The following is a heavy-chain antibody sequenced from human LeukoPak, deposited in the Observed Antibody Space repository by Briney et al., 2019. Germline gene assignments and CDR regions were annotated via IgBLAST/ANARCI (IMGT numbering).Heavy chain of an antibody. V-gene: IGHV1-2*02. CDR1: GYTFTGYY. CDR3: ARYRYYGSGSYLGDY. CDR2: INPNSGGT. Sequence: ASVKVSCKASGYTFTGYYMHWVQQAPGQGLEWMGWINPNSGGTSYAQKFQGRVTITRNTSISTAYMELSSLRSEDTAVYYCARYRYYGSGSYLGDYWGQGTLVTVSS. D-gene: IGHD3-10*01. J-gene: IGHJ4*02.